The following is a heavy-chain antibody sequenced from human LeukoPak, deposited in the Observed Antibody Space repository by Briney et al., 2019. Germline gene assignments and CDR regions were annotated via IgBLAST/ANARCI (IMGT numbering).Heavy chain of an antibody. V-gene: IGHV4-34*01. CDR2: INHSGST. CDR1: GFTFRTYW. J-gene: IGHJ5*02. CDR3: ARLPHNWFDP. Sequence: GSLRLSCAAPGFTFRTYWMHWVRQVPGKGLEWIGEINHSGSTNYNPSLKSRVTISVDTSKNQFSLKLSSVTAADTAVYYCARLPHNWFDPWGQGTLVPVSS.